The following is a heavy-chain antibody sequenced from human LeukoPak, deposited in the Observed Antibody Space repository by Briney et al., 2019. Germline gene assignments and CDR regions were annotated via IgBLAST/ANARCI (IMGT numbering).Heavy chain of an antibody. Sequence: QPGRYLRLSCAASGFTFNTYTMHWVRQAPGRGLEWVAVISYDGSNKYYADSVKGRFTISRDNSKNTLYLQMNRLKADDTAVYYCARADSSSWHNFDYWGQGTLVTVSS. CDR1: GFTFNTYT. D-gene: IGHD6-13*01. CDR2: ISYDGSNK. V-gene: IGHV3-30-3*01. CDR3: ARADSSSWHNFDY. J-gene: IGHJ4*02.